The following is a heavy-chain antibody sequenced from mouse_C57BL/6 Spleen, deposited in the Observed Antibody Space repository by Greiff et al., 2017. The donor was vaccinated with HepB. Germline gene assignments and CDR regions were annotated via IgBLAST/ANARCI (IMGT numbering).Heavy chain of an antibody. CDR3: ARLYDGYWYFDV. Sequence: VQLQQSGAELVRPGTSVKVSCKASGYAFTNYLIEWVKQRPGQGLEWIGVINPGSGGTNYNEKFKGKATLTADKSSSTAYMQLSSLTSEDSAVYFCARLYDGYWYFDVWGTGTTVTVSS. CDR2: INPGSGGT. V-gene: IGHV1-54*01. J-gene: IGHJ1*03. CDR1: GYAFTNYL. D-gene: IGHD2-3*01.